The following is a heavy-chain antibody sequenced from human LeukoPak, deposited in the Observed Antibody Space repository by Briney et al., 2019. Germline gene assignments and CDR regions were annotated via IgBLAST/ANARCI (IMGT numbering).Heavy chain of an antibody. V-gene: IGHV3-30*18. CDR2: ISYDGSNK. CDR3: AKASGVKLRYFDWLLSDFDY. Sequence: GGSLRLSCAASGFTFSSYGMHWVRQAPGKGLEWVAVISYDGSNKYYADFVKGRFTISRDNSKNTLYLQMNSLRAEDTAVYYCAKASGVKLRYFDWLLSDFDYWGQGTLVTVSS. CDR1: GFTFSSYG. D-gene: IGHD3-9*01. J-gene: IGHJ4*02.